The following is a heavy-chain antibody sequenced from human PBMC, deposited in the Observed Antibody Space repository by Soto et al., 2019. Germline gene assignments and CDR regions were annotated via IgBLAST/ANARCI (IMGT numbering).Heavy chain of an antibody. CDR1: GGTISGYY. D-gene: IGHD3-3*01. CDR2: IYSSGST. J-gene: IGHJ5*02. Sequence: PETLSLTCTVTGGTISGYYWTWIRQSAGGGLEWIGRIYSSGSTNYNPSLKSRVTISLDTSMNHFSLRLSSVTAADTAVYYCARGQRFSDWFDPWGQGTLVT. CDR3: ARGQRFSDWFDP. V-gene: IGHV4-4*07.